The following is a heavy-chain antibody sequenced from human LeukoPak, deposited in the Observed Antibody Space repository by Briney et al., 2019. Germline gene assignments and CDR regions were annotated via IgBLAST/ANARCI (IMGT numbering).Heavy chain of an antibody. Sequence: GGSLRLSCAASGFTVSSNYMSWVRQAPGEGLEWVSVIYSGGRTYYADSVKGRLTISRDNSKKTLYLQMTSLRAEDTAVYYCARGGSGWGYYFDYWGQRTLVTVSS. CDR3: ARGGSGWGYYFDY. CDR2: IYSGGRT. V-gene: IGHV3-66*01. J-gene: IGHJ4*02. D-gene: IGHD6-19*01. CDR1: GFTVSSNY.